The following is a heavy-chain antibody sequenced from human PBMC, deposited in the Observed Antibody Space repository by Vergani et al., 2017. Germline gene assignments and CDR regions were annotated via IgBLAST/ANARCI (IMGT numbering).Heavy chain of an antibody. J-gene: IGHJ4*02. CDR2: ISSNGGST. CDR3: ARKRWLHQTAYFDY. D-gene: IGHD5-24*01. Sequence: EVQLVESGGGLVQPGGSLRLSCAASGFTFSSYAMHWVRQAPGKGLEYVSAISSNGGSTYYADSVKGRFTISRDNSKNTLYLQMGSLRAEDMAVYYCARKRWLHQTAYFDYWGQGTLVTVSS. CDR1: GFTFSSYA. V-gene: IGHV3-64*07.